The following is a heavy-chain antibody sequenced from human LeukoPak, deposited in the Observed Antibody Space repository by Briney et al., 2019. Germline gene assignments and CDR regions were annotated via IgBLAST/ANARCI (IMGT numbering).Heavy chain of an antibody. J-gene: IGHJ4*02. D-gene: IGHD4-17*01. CDR1: GFTFSSYW. Sequence: GGSLRLSCAASGFTFSSYWMSWVRQAPGKGLEWVGFIRSKAYGGTTEYAASVKGRFTISRDDSKSIAYLQMNSLKTEDTAVYYCTRSVISVTTITPFDYWGQGTLVTVSS. V-gene: IGHV3-49*04. CDR2: IRSKAYGGTT. CDR3: TRSVISVTTITPFDY.